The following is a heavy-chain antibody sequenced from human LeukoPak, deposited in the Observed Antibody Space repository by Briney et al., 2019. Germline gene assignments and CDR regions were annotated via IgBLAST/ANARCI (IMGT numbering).Heavy chain of an antibody. V-gene: IGHV1-2*02. CDR1: GYTFTGYY. CDR3: ARGGYSYGYYYYYYMDV. CDR2: INPNSGGT. D-gene: IGHD5-18*01. Sequence: ASVKVSCKASGYTFTGYYTHWVRQAPGQGLEWMGWINPNSGGTNYAQKFQGRVTMTRDTSISTAYMELSRLRSDDTAVYYCARGGYSYGYYYYYYMDVWGKGTTVTVSS. J-gene: IGHJ6*03.